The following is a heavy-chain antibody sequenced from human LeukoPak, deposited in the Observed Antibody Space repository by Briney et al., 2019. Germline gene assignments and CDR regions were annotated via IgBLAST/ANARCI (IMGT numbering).Heavy chain of an antibody. CDR1: GYSFTSYW. D-gene: IGHD5-24*01. J-gene: IGHJ4*02. CDR3: ARPWGDGYNYADY. CDR2: IYPGDSDT. V-gene: IGHV5-51*01. Sequence: GESLMISCKGSGYSFTSYWIGWVRQLPGKGLEWMGIIYPGDSDTRYSPSFQGQVTISADKSISTAYLQWSSLKASDTTMYYCARPWGDGYNYADYWGQGTLVTVSS.